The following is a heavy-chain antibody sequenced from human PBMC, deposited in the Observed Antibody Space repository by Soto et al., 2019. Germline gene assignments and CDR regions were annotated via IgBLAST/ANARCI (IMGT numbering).Heavy chain of an antibody. CDR2: IIPIFGTA. V-gene: IGHV1-69*13. CDR1: GGTFSSYA. D-gene: IGHD2-15*01. Sequence: SVKVSCKASGGTFSSYAISWVRQAPGQGLEWMGGIIPIFGTANYAQKFQGRVTITADESTSTAYMELSSLRSEDTAVYYCARTRYCSGGTCLSRADYWGQGTLVTVSS. CDR3: ARTRYCSGGTCLSRADY. J-gene: IGHJ4*02.